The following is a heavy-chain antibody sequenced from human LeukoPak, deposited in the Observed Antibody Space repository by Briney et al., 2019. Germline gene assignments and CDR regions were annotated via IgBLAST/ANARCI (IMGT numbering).Heavy chain of an antibody. CDR1: GYTFTSYG. V-gene: IGHV1-18*01. Sequence: ASVKVSCKASGYTFTSYGISWVRQAPGQGLEWMGWISAYNGNTNYAQKLQGRVTMTTDTSTSTAYMELRSLRPDDTAVYYCAVLDYYDSGVDPWGQGTLVTVSS. CDR2: ISAYNGNT. J-gene: IGHJ5*02. D-gene: IGHD3-22*01. CDR3: AVLDYYDSGVDP.